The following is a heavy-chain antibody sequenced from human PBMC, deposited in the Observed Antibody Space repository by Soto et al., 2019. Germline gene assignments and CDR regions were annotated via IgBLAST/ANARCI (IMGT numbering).Heavy chain of an antibody. J-gene: IGHJ6*02. CDR1: GFTFDDYA. D-gene: IGHD6-13*01. Sequence: EVQLVESGGGLVQPGRSLRLSCAASGFTFDDYAMYWVRQAPGKGLEWVSGISWNSGSIGYADSVKGRFTISRDNAKNSLYLQMNSLRAEDTALYYCAKGDSSSFYYGMDVWGQGTTVTVSS. V-gene: IGHV3-9*01. CDR3: AKGDSSSFYYGMDV. CDR2: ISWNSGSI.